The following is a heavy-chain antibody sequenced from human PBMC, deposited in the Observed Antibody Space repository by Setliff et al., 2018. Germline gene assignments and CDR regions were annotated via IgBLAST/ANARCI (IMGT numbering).Heavy chain of an antibody. CDR2: ISNSGGEI. V-gene: IGHV3-21*01. CDR3: ASHEPWLWNAFDI. CDR1: GFTFNTYS. Sequence: PGGSLRLSCAASGFTFNTYSMNWVRQAPGKGLEWVSYISNSGGEIHYADSVKGRFTISRDNSKNTLYLQMNSLRAEDTAVYYCASHEPWLWNAFDIWGQGTMVTVSS. J-gene: IGHJ3*02. D-gene: IGHD6-19*01.